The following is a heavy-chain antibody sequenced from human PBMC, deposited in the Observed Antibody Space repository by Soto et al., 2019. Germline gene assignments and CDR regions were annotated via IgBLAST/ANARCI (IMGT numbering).Heavy chain of an antibody. J-gene: IGHJ6*04. V-gene: IGHV4-39*01. Sequence: SETLSLTCTVSGGSISSSSYYWGWIRQPPGKGLEWIGSIYYSGSTYYNPSLKSRVTISVDTSKNQFSLKLSSVTAADTAVYYCARLYRPSEHYDFWSGPRMDVWGKGTTVTVSS. CDR3: ARLYRPSEHYDFWSGPRMDV. D-gene: IGHD3-3*01. CDR1: GGSISSSSYY. CDR2: IYYSGST.